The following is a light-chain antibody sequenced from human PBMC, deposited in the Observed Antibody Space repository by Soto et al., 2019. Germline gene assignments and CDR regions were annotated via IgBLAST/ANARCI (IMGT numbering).Light chain of an antibody. CDR2: DNN. J-gene: IGLJ1*01. Sequence: QAVLTQPPSVSAAPGQKVTISCSGSSSNIGNNYVSWYQQLPGTAPKVLIYDNNERPSGIPDRFSGSKSGTSATLGITGLQTGDEADYYCGTWDSSLSAYVFGTGTKVTVL. V-gene: IGLV1-51*01. CDR3: GTWDSSLSAYV. CDR1: SSNIGNNY.